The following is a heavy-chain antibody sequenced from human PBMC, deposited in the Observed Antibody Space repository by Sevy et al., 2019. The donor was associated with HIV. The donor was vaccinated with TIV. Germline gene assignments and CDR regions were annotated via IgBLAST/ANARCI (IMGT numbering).Heavy chain of an antibody. D-gene: IGHD3-22*01. J-gene: IGHJ6*03. CDR2: ISSSRSTI. V-gene: IGHV3-48*01. CDR3: ARDRFYDTSGSRRGYYMDV. CDR1: GFPFSNYN. Sequence: GGSLRLSCAASGFPFSNYNMNWVRQAPGKGLEWVSYISSSRSTIHYADSVKGRFTISRDNAKNSLYLQMNSLRAEDTAVYYCARDRFYDTSGSRRGYYMDVWGKGTTVTVSS.